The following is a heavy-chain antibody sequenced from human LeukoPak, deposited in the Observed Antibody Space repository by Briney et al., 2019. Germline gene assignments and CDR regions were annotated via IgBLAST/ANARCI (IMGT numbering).Heavy chain of an antibody. Sequence: SETLSLTCTVSGYPISSGYYWGWIRQPPGKGLEWIGNIYHSGSTYYNPSLKSRVTISVDTSKNQFSLKLSSVTAADTAVYYCARVRYYGSGSFLIWGQGTLVTVSS. CDR3: ARVRYYGSGSFLI. J-gene: IGHJ4*02. D-gene: IGHD3-10*01. V-gene: IGHV4-38-2*02. CDR1: GYPISSGYY. CDR2: IYHSGST.